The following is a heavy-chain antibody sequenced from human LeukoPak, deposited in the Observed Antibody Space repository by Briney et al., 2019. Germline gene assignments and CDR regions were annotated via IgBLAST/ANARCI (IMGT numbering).Heavy chain of an antibody. CDR3: AQTSYYYDSSGYFSLDAFDI. J-gene: IGHJ3*02. V-gene: IGHV1-18*01. D-gene: IGHD3-22*01. CDR1: GYTFNNYG. Sequence: ASVKVSCRPSGYTFNNYGISWVRQATGQGPEPMGWISAYNGNTNYAQKLQGRVTMTTDIYTSTAYLELRSLRSDDTAVYYCAQTSYYYDSSGYFSLDAFDIWGQGTMVTVSS. CDR2: ISAYNGNT.